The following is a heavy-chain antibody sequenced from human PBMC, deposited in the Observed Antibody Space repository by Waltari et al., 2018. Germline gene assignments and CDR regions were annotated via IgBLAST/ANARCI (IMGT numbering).Heavy chain of an antibody. CDR2: IHAGGAT. CDR3: ARAGLGSPLDWKQLFDL. V-gene: IGHV3-53*01. D-gene: IGHD1-1*01. J-gene: IGHJ5*02. Sequence: EVQLVESGGDLTQPGGSLRLSCAASDFRISFNYMSWVRQTPGKGLEWVSVIHAGGATHYADSVKGRFTISRDTSKNTIYLQMTSLRVEDTAVYFCARAGLGSPLDWKQLFDLWGQGTLVTVSS. CDR1: DFRISFNY.